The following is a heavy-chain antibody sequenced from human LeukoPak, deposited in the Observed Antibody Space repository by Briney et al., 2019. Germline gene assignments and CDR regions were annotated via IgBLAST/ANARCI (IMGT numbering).Heavy chain of an antibody. CDR3: ARASYSSGWYLDY. V-gene: IGHV4-59*01. CDR1: GGSISGYY. J-gene: IGHJ4*02. Sequence: SETLSLTCTVSGGSISGYYWSWIRQPPGKGLEWIGYIYYSGSTNYNPSLKSRVTISVDTSKNQFSLKLSSVTAAGTAVYYCARASYSSGWYLDYWGQGTLVTVSS. D-gene: IGHD6-19*01. CDR2: IYYSGST.